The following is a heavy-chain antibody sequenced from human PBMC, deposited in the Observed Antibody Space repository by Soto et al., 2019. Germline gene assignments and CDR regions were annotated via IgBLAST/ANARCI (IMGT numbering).Heavy chain of an antibody. J-gene: IGHJ6*02. CDR3: ARERTGTTSMDV. D-gene: IGHD1-1*01. Sequence: QVQLVQSGAEVKKPGASVKVSCKASGYTFTSYDINWVRQATGQGLEWMGWMNPNSGYTAYAQKFQGRVTMTRNTSISTAYMELRSLRSKDTAVYYCARERTGTTSMDVWGQGTTVTVSS. V-gene: IGHV1-8*01. CDR1: GYTFTSYD. CDR2: MNPNSGYT.